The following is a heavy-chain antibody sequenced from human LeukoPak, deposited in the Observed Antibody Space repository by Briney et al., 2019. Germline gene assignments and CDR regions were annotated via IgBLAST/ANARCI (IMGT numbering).Heavy chain of an antibody. CDR3: ARGSEWSSGVSDY. Sequence: ASVKVSCKASGGTFSSYAISWVRQAPGQGLEWMGRIIPILGIANYAQKFQGRVTITADKSTSTAYMELSSLRSEDTAVYYCARGSEWSSGVSDYWGQGTLVTVSS. J-gene: IGHJ4*02. CDR1: GGTFSSYA. V-gene: IGHV1-69*04. D-gene: IGHD3-3*01. CDR2: IIPILGIA.